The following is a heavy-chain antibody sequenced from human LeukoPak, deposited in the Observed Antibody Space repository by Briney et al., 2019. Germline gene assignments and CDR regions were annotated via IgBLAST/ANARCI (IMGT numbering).Heavy chain of an antibody. V-gene: IGHV4-39*07. D-gene: IGHD5-18*01. CDR1: GGSISSSSYY. J-gene: IGHJ5*02. CDR3: ARDLTPLDTDTHNWFDP. CDR2: IYYSGST. Sequence: SETLSLTCTVSGGSISSSSYYWGWIRQPPGKGLEWIGSIYYSGSTNYNPSLKSRVTISVDTSKNQFSLKLSSVTAADTAVYYCARDLTPLDTDTHNWFDPWGQGTLVTVSS.